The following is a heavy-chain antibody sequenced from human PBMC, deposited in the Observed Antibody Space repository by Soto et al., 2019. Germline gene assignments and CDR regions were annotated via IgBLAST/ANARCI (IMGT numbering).Heavy chain of an antibody. CDR1: GGSFSGYY. CDR3: TRDSTYYYGSGSPRSKPNWFDP. Sequence: SETLSLTCAVYGGSFSGYYWSWIRQPPGKGLEWIGEINHSGSTNYNPSLKSRVTISVDTSKNQFSLKLSSVTAADTAVYYCTRDSTYYYGSGSPRSKPNWFDPWGQGNLVTVSS. D-gene: IGHD3-10*01. CDR2: INHSGST. J-gene: IGHJ5*02. V-gene: IGHV4-34*01.